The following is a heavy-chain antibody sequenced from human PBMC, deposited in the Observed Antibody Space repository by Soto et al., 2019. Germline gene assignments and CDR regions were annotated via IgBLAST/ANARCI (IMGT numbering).Heavy chain of an antibody. CDR2: ISYDGNKK. CDR3: ARSVAVAALDY. Sequence: QVQLVESGGGVVQPGRSLRLSCAASGFTLSSYSMHWVRQAPGRGLEWVGVISYDGNKKYYRDSVKGRFSISRDTSNNTVNLHMNSLRPEDTAVYYCARSVAVAALDYWGQGTLVTVS. CDR1: GFTLSSYS. D-gene: IGHD6-19*01. J-gene: IGHJ4*02. V-gene: IGHV3-30-3*01.